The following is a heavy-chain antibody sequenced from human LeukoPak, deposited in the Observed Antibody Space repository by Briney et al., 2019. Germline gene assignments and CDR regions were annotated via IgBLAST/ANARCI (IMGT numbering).Heavy chain of an antibody. CDR3: ARHERYFDY. CDR2: IYYSGST. J-gene: IGHJ4*02. V-gene: IGHV4-59*08. Sequence: SETLSLTCTVSGGSISSYYWSWLRQPPGKGLEWIGYIYYSGSTNYNPSLKSRVTISVDTSKNQFSLKLSSVTAADTAVYYCARHERYFDYWGQGTLVTVSS. CDR1: GGSISSYY.